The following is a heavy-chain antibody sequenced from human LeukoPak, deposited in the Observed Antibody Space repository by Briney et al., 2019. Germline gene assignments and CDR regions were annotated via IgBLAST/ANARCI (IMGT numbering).Heavy chain of an antibody. V-gene: IGHV3-23*01. Sequence: GGSLRLSCAAFRFTFSSYAMSWVRQAPGKGLEWVSSINDNAGSTYYADSVKGRFTISRDTSKNTLYLQMNSLRADDTAVYYCAKAAQLPYYFDCWGQGTLVTVSS. J-gene: IGHJ4*02. D-gene: IGHD3-16*02. CDR3: AKAAQLPYYFDC. CDR1: RFTFSSYA. CDR2: INDNAGST.